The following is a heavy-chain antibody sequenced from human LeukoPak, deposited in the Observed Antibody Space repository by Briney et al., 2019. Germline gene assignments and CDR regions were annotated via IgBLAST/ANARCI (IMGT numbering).Heavy chain of an antibody. CDR1: GFTFSSYG. D-gene: IGHD3-3*01. CDR3: ARDGYDFWSGYYYYYYYMDV. CDR2: IWYDGSNK. J-gene: IGHJ6*03. Sequence: PGRSLRLSCAASGFTFSSYGMHWVRQAPGKGLEWVAVIWYDGSNKYYADSVKGRFTISRDNSKNTLYLQMNSLRAEDTAVYYCARDGYDFWSGYYYYYYYMDVWGKGTTVTVSS. V-gene: IGHV3-33*01.